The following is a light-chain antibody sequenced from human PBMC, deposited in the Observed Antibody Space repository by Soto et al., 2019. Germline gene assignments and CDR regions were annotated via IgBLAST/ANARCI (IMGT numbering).Light chain of an antibody. CDR3: QQYNTYPLT. V-gene: IGKV1-5*03. CDR2: KAS. J-gene: IGKJ4*01. Sequence: DVQMTQSPSTLSASVGDSVTITCRASQSISPWLAWYQQKPGKAPTLLIYKASSLEGGVPSRFSGSGSGTDFNITISILQPDDFATYYFQQYNTYPLTFGGGTTVEIK. CDR1: QSISPW.